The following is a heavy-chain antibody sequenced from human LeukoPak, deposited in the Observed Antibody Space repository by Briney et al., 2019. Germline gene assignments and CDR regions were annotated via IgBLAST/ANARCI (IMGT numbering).Heavy chain of an antibody. Sequence: SETLSLTCAVYGGSFSGYYWSWIRQPPGKGLEWIGEINHSGSTNYSPPLKSRVTISVDTSKNQFSLKLSSVTAADTAVYYCARARSTAAGLDYWGQGTLVTVSS. CDR3: ARARSTAAGLDY. J-gene: IGHJ4*02. D-gene: IGHD6-13*01. CDR2: INHSGST. V-gene: IGHV4-34*01. CDR1: GGSFSGYY.